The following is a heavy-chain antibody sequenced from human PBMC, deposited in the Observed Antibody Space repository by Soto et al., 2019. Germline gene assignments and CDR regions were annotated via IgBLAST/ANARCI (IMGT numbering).Heavy chain of an antibody. Sequence: SETLSLTCTVSGGSISSSSYYWGWIRQPPGKGLEWIGSIYYSGSTYYNPSLKSRVTISVDTSKNQFSLKLSSVTAADTAVYYCARSIVVVIIGTAFDIWGQGTMVTVSS. V-gene: IGHV4-39*01. CDR3: ARSIVVVIIGTAFDI. D-gene: IGHD3-22*01. CDR1: GGSISSSSYY. CDR2: IYYSGST. J-gene: IGHJ3*02.